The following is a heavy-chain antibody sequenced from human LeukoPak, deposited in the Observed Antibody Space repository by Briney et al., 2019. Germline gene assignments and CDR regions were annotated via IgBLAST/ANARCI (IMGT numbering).Heavy chain of an antibody. CDR3: ARDPPGYSGYENRFDY. J-gene: IGHJ4*02. D-gene: IGHD5-12*01. CDR1: GFTFSSYA. V-gene: IGHV3-48*03. CDR2: ISVSGSTV. Sequence: GGSLRLSCAASGFTFSSYAMSWVRQAPGKGLEWVSYISVSGSTVYYADSVKGRFTISRDNARNSLYLQMNSLRAEDTAVYYCARDPPGYSGYENRFDYWGQGTLVTVSS.